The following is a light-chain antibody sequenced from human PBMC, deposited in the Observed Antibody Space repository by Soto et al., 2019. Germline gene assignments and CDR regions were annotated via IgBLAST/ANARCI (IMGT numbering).Light chain of an antibody. Sequence: EFVLTQSPGTLSLSPGERATLSCRSSQTVRNSYLAWYQQKPGQAPRLLIYDASSRATGIPDRFSGGGSGTDFTLTISRLEPEDFAVYYCQQYGSSPRTFGQGTKVDIK. V-gene: IGKV3-20*01. CDR1: QTVRNSY. J-gene: IGKJ1*01. CDR3: QQYGSSPRT. CDR2: DAS.